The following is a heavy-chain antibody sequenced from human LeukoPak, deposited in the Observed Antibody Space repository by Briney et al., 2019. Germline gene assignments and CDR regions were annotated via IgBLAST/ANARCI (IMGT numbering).Heavy chain of an antibody. V-gene: IGHV1-18*01. D-gene: IGHD3-9*01. CDR2: ISTYNGDT. CDR3: ARDPSYYDILTGYYLDAFDI. CDR1: GYTFTLFG. J-gene: IGHJ3*02. Sequence: ASVKVSCKASGYTFTLFGVSWVRQAPGQGLEWMGWISTYNGDTNFAQNFQGRVIMTTDTSTTTAYMEMRSLRSDDTAVYYCARDPSYYDILTGYYLDAFDIWGQGTMVTVSS.